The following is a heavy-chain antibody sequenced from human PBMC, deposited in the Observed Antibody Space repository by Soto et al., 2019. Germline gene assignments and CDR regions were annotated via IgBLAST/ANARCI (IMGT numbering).Heavy chain of an antibody. Sequence: ASVKVSCKASGYTFTGYYMHWVRQAPGQGLEWMGWINPNSGGTNYAQKFQGWVTMTRDTSISTAYMELSRLRSDDTAVYYGARDRSGSYGGAFDIWGQGTMVTVSS. V-gene: IGHV1-2*04. D-gene: IGHD1-26*01. CDR2: INPNSGGT. CDR3: ARDRSGSYGGAFDI. J-gene: IGHJ3*02. CDR1: GYTFTGYY.